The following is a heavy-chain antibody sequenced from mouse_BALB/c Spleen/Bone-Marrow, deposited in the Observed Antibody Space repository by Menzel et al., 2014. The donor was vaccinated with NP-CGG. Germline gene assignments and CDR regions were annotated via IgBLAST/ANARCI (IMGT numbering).Heavy chain of an antibody. CDR1: GFDFSRYW. CDR3: ARMHYYGYVAY. D-gene: IGHD1-2*01. CDR2: INPDSSTI. Sequence: EVKLQESGGGLVQPGGSLKLSCAASGFDFSRYWMSWVRQAPGKGLEWIGEINPDSSTINYTPSLKDKFIISRDNAKNTPYLQMSKVRSEDTALYYCARMHYYGYVAYWGQGTLVTVSA. J-gene: IGHJ3*01. V-gene: IGHV4-1*02.